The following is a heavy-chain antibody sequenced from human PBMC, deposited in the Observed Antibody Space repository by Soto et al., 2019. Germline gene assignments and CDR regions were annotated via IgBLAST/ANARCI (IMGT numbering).Heavy chain of an antibody. CDR1: GFTFSSYG. J-gene: IGHJ5*02. CDR2: ISYDGSNK. CDR3: AKGARYSNLGWFDT. D-gene: IGHD2-21*01. Sequence: GGSLRLSCAASGFTFSSYGMHWVRQAPGKGLEWVAVISYDGSNKYYADSVKGRFTISRDNSKNTLYLQMNSLRAEDTAVYYCAKGARYSNLGWFDTWGQGTLVTVSS. V-gene: IGHV3-30*18.